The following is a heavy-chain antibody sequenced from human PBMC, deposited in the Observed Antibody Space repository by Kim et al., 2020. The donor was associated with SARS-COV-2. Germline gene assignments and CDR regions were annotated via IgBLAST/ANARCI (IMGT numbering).Heavy chain of an antibody. V-gene: IGHV6-1*01. Sequence: WSYDYALSVKSRMIISAETSENQFSLQLNSVTPEDTAVYYCARGLRDFDYWGQGTLVAVSS. D-gene: IGHD2-15*01. CDR3: ARGLRDFDY. J-gene: IGHJ4*02. CDR2: WSY.